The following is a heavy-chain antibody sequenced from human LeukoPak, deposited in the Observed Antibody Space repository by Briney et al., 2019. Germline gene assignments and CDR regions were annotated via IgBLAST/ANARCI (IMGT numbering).Heavy chain of an antibody. CDR2: ISGSGGST. Sequence: PGGSLRLSCAASGFTFSSYAMSWVRRAPGKGLEWVSAISGSGGSTYYADSVKGRFTISRDNSKNTVYLQMNSLRPEDTAVYYCARMNRGSGDYWGQGTLVTVSS. CDR1: GFTFSSYA. D-gene: IGHD6-25*01. CDR3: ARMNRGSGDY. V-gene: IGHV3-23*01. J-gene: IGHJ4*02.